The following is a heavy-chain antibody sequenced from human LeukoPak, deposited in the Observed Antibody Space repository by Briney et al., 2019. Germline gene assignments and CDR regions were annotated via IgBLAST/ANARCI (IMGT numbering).Heavy chain of an antibody. Sequence: KPSETLSLTCTVSGGSISSYYWNWIPQPPGKGLEWIGYIYYSGSTNYNPSLKSRVTISVDTSKNQFSLKLSSVTAADTAVYYCAGRLWRRDGYNLSAFDIWGQGTMVTVSS. CDR2: IYYSGST. V-gene: IGHV4-59*01. J-gene: IGHJ3*02. D-gene: IGHD5-24*01. CDR3: AGRLWRRDGYNLSAFDI. CDR1: GGSISSYY.